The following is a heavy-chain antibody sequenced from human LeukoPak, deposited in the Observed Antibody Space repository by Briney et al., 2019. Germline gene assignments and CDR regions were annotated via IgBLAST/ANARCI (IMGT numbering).Heavy chain of an antibody. Sequence: GRSLRLSCAASGFTFSGYAMHWVRQAPGKRLEYVAAISYDGSNQYYANSVKGRFTISRDDSKNTLYLQMNSLGAEDTAVYYCAKDPAYYYVWGSFRPDPYFDYWGQGTLVTVSS. CDR3: AKDPAYYYVWGSFRPDPYFDY. J-gene: IGHJ4*02. CDR2: ISYDGSNQ. D-gene: IGHD3-16*02. CDR1: GFTFSGYA. V-gene: IGHV3-30*04.